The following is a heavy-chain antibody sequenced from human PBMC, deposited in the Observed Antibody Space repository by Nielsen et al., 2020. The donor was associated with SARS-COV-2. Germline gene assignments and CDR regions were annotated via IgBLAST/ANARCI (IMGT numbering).Heavy chain of an antibody. CDR2: IYYSGSA. CDR1: GGSISNVGYY. Sequence: SETLSLTCTVSGGSISNVGYYWSWISQHPGKGLEWIGYIYYSGSAQYNPSLESRVSMSVDTSNNYFSLSLTSVTAADTAVYYCARVDYGDYGAGMWFDSWGQGILVTVSS. V-gene: IGHV4-31*03. CDR3: ARVDYGDYGAGMWFDS. J-gene: IGHJ5*01. D-gene: IGHD4-17*01.